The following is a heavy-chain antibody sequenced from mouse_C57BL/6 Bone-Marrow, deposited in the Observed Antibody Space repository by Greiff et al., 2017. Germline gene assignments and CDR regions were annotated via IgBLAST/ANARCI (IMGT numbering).Heavy chain of an antibody. Sequence: QVQLQQSGPELVKPGASVKISCKASGYSFTSYYIHWVKQRPGQGLEWIGWIYPGSGNTKYNEKFKGKATLTADTSSSTAYMQLSSLTSEDSAVYYCAREDYGSRPWYFDVWGTGTTVTVSS. D-gene: IGHD1-1*01. CDR2: IYPGSGNT. J-gene: IGHJ1*03. V-gene: IGHV1-66*01. CDR1: GYSFTSYY. CDR3: AREDYGSRPWYFDV.